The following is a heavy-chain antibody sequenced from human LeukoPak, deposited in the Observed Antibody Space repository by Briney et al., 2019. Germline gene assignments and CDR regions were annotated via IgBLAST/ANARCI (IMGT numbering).Heavy chain of an antibody. CDR1: GFTFSSYG. D-gene: IGHD5-18*01. CDR2: ISGSGGST. J-gene: IGHJ3*02. CDR3: AKDLPRAAMVGFRAFDI. Sequence: PGGSLRLSCAASGFTFSSYGMSWVRQAPGKGLEWGSGISGSGGSTYYADSVKGRFTISGDNSKNTLYLQMNSLRAEDTAVYYCAKDLPRAAMVGFRAFDIWGQGTMVTVSS. V-gene: IGHV3-23*01.